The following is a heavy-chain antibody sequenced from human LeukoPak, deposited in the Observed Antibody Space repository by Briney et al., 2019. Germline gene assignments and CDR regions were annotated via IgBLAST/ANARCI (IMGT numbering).Heavy chain of an antibody. V-gene: IGHV3-21*04. D-gene: IGHD3-10*01. Sequence: AGGSLRLSCAASGFTFSSYSMNWVRQAPGKGLEWVSSISSSSSYIYYADSVKGRFTISRDNAKNSLYLQMNSLRAEDTAVYYCANGKYGSGSGFAFDIWGQGAMVTVSS. CDR2: ISSSSSYI. CDR1: GFTFSSYS. J-gene: IGHJ3*02. CDR3: ANGKYGSGSGFAFDI.